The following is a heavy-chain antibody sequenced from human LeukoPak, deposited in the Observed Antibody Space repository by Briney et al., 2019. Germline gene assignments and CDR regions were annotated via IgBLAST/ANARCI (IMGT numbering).Heavy chain of an antibody. Sequence: GGSLRLSCAAPGFTFSSYSMNWVRQAPGKGLEWVSSISSSSSYIYYADSVKGRFTISRDNAKNSLYLQMNSLRAEDTAVYYCVRSNLPISGYYYYWGQGTLVTVSS. CDR1: GFTFSSYS. D-gene: IGHD3-22*01. CDR2: ISSSSSYI. V-gene: IGHV3-21*01. CDR3: VRSNLPISGYYYY. J-gene: IGHJ4*02.